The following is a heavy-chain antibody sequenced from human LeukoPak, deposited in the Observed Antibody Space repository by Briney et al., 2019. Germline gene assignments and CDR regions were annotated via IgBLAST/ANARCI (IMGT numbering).Heavy chain of an antibody. J-gene: IGHJ5*02. Sequence: GGSLRLSCAASGVTVSSNYMTWVHQAPGKGLEYVSVIYSGGGTYYADSVKGRFSISRDNSKSTLYLQMNSLRAEDTAVYYCARLVTGTTVVNSGWFDPWGQGTLVTVSS. CDR1: GVTVSSNY. D-gene: IGHD4-23*01. CDR3: ARLVTGTTVVNSGWFDP. V-gene: IGHV3-66*04. CDR2: IYSGGGT.